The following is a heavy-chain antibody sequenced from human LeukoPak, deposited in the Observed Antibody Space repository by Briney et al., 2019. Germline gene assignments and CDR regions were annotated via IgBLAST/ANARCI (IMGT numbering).Heavy chain of an antibody. Sequence: PGGSLRLSCAASGFTFSSYSMNWVRQAPGRGLEWVSSISSSSSYTYYADSVKGRFTISRDNAKNSLYLQMNSLRAEDTAVYYCARALYSSSSGDLGYWGQGTLVTVSS. V-gene: IGHV3-21*01. CDR3: ARALYSSSSGDLGY. CDR2: ISSSSSYT. CDR1: GFTFSSYS. D-gene: IGHD6-6*01. J-gene: IGHJ4*02.